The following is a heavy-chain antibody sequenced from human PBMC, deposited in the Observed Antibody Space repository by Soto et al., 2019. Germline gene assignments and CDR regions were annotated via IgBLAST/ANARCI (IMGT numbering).Heavy chain of an antibody. CDR1: GFTFSDHY. V-gene: IGHV3-72*01. Sequence: EVQLVESGGGLVQPGGSLRLSCAASGFTFSDHYMDWVRQAPGKGLEWVGRTKNQGNSYTTLYAASVKGRFSISRDDSKNSVDLQMNSLKTEDTAVYYCARLRIGYNGFYYLDYWGQGTLVTVSS. D-gene: IGHD1-26*01. J-gene: IGHJ4*02. CDR2: TKNQGNSYTT. CDR3: ARLRIGYNGFYYLDY.